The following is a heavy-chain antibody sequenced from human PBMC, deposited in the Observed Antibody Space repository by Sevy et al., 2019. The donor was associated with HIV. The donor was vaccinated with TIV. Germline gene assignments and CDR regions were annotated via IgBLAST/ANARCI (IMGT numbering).Heavy chain of an antibody. CDR2: IYSGGST. V-gene: IGHV3-53*01. Sequence: GGSLRLSCAASGFTLSSNYMSWVRQAPGKGLEWVSVIYSGGSTYYADSVKGRFTISRDNSKNTLYLQMNSLRAEDTAVYYCARVRFGREPDFDYWGQGTLVTVSS. CDR3: ARVRFGREPDFDY. CDR1: GFTLSSNY. D-gene: IGHD1-1*01. J-gene: IGHJ4*02.